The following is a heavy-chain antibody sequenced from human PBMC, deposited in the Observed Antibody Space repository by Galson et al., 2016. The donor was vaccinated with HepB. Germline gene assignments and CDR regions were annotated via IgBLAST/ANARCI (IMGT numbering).Heavy chain of an antibody. CDR2: IYFNGST. J-gene: IGHJ4*01. Sequence: SETLSLTCTVSGGSISSFYWSWIRQPPGKGLEWIGYIYFNGSTNYNPSLKSRVTISVDTSKNQFSLKLSSVTAADTSFYFCARDNHVSYFDYWGHGTLVTVSS. CDR3: ARDNHVSYFDY. CDR1: GGSISSFY. V-gene: IGHV4-59*01.